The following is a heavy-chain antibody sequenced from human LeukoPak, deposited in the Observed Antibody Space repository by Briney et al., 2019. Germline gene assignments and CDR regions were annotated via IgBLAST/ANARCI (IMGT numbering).Heavy chain of an antibody. CDR1: GFTFDDYA. D-gene: IGHD2-2*01. J-gene: IGHJ6*03. CDR3: AKSTPNYYMDV. V-gene: IGHV3-23*01. CDR2: LSRSGDSP. Sequence: PGGSLRLSCAASGFTFDDYAMHWVRQAPGKGLEWVSTLSRSGDSPYYADSVKGRFTISRDNSKNTVYLQMNSLRAEDTAVYYCAKSTPNYYMDVWGKGTTVTISS.